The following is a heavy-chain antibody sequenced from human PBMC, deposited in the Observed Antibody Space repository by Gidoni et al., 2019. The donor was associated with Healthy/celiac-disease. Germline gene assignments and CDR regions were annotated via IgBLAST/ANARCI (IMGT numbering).Heavy chain of an antibody. CDR3: ATVIVGLSSLYFDY. CDR1: GSTLPELS. Sequence: QVHLVQSGAAVTKPGSSVQVSCKVSGSTLPELSMHWVRQAPGKGLEWMGGFDPEDGETIYAQKFQGRVTMTEDTYTDTAYMELSSLRSEDTAVYYCATVIVGLSSLYFDYWGQGTLVTVSS. J-gene: IGHJ4*02. V-gene: IGHV1-24*01. CDR2: FDPEDGET. D-gene: IGHD6-13*01.